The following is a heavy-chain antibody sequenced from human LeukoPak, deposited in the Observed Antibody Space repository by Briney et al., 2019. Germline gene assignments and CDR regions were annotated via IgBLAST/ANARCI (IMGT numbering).Heavy chain of an antibody. J-gene: IGHJ5*02. D-gene: IGHD2-15*01. CDR1: GGSISSGGYS. Sequence: SETLSLTCAVSGGSISSGGYSWSWIRQPPGKGLEWIGYIYHSGSTYYNPSLKSRVTISVDTSKNQLSLKLSSVTAADTAVYYCAREGAARFDPWGQGTLVTVSS. V-gene: IGHV4-30-4*07. CDR3: AREGAARFDP. CDR2: IYHSGST.